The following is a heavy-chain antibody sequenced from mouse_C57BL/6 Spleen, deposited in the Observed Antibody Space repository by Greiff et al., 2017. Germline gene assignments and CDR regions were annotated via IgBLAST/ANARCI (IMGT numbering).Heavy chain of an antibody. CDR2: IDPEDGDT. J-gene: IGHJ1*03. CDR3: STGYDYHWYFEG. D-gene: IGHD2-4*01. Sequence: EVQLQQSGAELVRPGASVKLSCTASGFTFKGYYMHWVKQRPEQGLEWIGSIDPEDGDTEYAQKFQGKATMTADTSSNTAYLQLSSLTSEDTAVYYCSTGYDYHWYFEGWGTGTTVTVSS. CDR1: GFTFKGYY. V-gene: IGHV14-1*01.